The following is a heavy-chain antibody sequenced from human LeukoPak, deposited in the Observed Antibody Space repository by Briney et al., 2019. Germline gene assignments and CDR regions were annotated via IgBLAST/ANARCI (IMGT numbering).Heavy chain of an antibody. J-gene: IGHJ4*02. V-gene: IGHV1-24*01. CDR3: ATALFDWLSRDY. CDR2: FDPEDGEK. Sequence: GASVKVSCKVSGYTLTELSMHWVRQAPGKGLEWMGSFDPEDGEKIYAQKFQGRVTMTEDTSTDTAYMELSSLRSEDTALYYCATALFDWLSRDYWGQGTLVTVSS. D-gene: IGHD3-9*01. CDR1: GYTLTELS.